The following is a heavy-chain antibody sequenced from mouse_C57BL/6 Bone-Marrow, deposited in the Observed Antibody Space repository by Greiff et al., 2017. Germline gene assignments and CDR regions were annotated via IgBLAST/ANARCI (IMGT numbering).Heavy chain of an antibody. J-gene: IGHJ4*01. CDR3: ARYYGSPYYYAMDY. Sequence: VQLKESGPGLVKPSQSLSLTCSVTGYSITSGYYWNWIRQFPGNKLEWMGYISYDGSNNYNPSLKNRISITRDTSKHQFFLKLNSVTTEDTATYYCARYYGSPYYYAMDYWGQGTSVTVSS. CDR2: ISYDGSN. CDR1: GYSITSGYY. D-gene: IGHD1-1*01. V-gene: IGHV3-6*01.